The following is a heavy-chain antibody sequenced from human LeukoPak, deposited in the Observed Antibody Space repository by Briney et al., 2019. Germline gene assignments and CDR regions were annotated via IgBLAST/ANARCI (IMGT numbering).Heavy chain of an antibody. CDR1: GGSFSGYY. J-gene: IGHJ4*02. D-gene: IGHD5-12*01. CDR2: IYYSGST. Sequence: SETLSLTCAVYGGSFSGYYWSWIRQPPGKGLEWIGSIYYSGSTYYNPSLKSRVTISVDTSKNQFSLKLSSVTAADTAVYYCARGPTIEGPDYWGQGTLVTVSS. CDR3: ARGPTIEGPDY. V-gene: IGHV4-34*01.